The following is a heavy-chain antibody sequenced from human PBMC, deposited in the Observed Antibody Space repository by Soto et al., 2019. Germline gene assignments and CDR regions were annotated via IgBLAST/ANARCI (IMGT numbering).Heavy chain of an antibody. CDR1: GFTFSSYG. J-gene: IGHJ6*02. V-gene: IGHV3-30*18. Sequence: QVQLVESGGGVVQPGRSLRLSCAASGFTFSSYGMHWVRQAPGKGLEWVAVISYDGSNKYYADSVKGRFTISRDNSKNXXXLXXXXXXXEXTXVXYXAKDLLGPGRAYGMDVWGQGTTVTVSS. CDR2: ISYDGSNK. CDR3: AKDLLGPGRAYGMDV. D-gene: IGHD7-27*01.